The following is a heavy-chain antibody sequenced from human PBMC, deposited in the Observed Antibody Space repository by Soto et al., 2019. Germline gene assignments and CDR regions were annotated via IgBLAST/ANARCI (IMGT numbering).Heavy chain of an antibody. CDR1: GFTFSSYA. CDR3: AKRNWGGWYFDL. Sequence: EVQLLESGGGLVQPGGSLRLSCAASGFTFSSYAMSWVRQAPGKGLEWVSVISGSGGSTYYADSVKGRFTISRDNSKNTLYLQMNSQRAEDTAVYYCAKRNWGGWYFDLWGRGTLVTVSS. D-gene: IGHD7-27*01. J-gene: IGHJ2*01. CDR2: ISGSGGST. V-gene: IGHV3-23*01.